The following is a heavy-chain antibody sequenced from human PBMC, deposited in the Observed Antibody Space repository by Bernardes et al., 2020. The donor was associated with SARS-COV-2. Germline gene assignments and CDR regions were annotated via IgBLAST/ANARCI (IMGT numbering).Heavy chain of an antibody. V-gene: IGHV4-39*01. D-gene: IGHD3-9*01. Sequence: SETLSLTCTVSGGSVSSSTYYWGWIRQPPGKGLEWIGGIYYIGNPFYNPSLESRVTMSVDTSKNQLSLKLSSVTAADTAVYYCAKLGAATCYSYYYALDVWVQGTTVTVSS. J-gene: IGHJ6*02. CDR3: AKLGAATCYSYYYALDV. CDR1: GGSVSSSTYY. CDR2: IYYIGNP.